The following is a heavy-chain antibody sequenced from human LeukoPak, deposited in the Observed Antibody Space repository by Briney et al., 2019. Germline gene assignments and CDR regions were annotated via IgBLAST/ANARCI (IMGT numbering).Heavy chain of an antibody. CDR1: GFTFSSYG. J-gene: IGHJ4*02. CDR3: ARTYIVVVPAARPHFDY. CDR2: IRYDGSNK. Sequence: GGSLRLSCAASGFTFSSYGMHWVRQAPGKGLGWVAFIRYDGSNKYYADSVKGRFTISRDNSKNTLYLQMNSLRAEDTAVYYCARTYIVVVPAARPHFDYWGQGTLVTVSS. V-gene: IGHV3-30*02. D-gene: IGHD2-2*01.